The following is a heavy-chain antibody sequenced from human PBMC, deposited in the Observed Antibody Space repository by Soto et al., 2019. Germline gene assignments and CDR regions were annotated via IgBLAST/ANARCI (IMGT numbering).Heavy chain of an antibody. V-gene: IGHV3-23*01. CDR1: GFTFSSYA. CDR3: AEVRGVIITTKTSSGY. J-gene: IGHJ4*02. CDR2: ISGSGGST. D-gene: IGHD3-10*01. Sequence: SGGSLRLSCAASGFTFSSYAMSWVRQAPGKGLEWVSAISGSGGSTYYADSVKGRFTISRDNSKNTLYLQMNSLRAEDTAVYYCAEVRGVIITTKTSSGYWGQGTLVTVSS.